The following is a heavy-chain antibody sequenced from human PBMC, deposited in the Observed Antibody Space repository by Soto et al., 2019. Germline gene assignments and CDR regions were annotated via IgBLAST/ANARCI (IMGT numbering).Heavy chain of an antibody. CDR1: GFTFSSYS. CDR3: ARDVRGVVTTPDDGMDV. Sequence: PGGSLRLSCAASGFTFSSYSMNWVRQAPGKGLEWVSYISSSSSTIYYADSVKGRFTISRDNAKNSLYLQMNSLRDEDTAVYYCARDVRGVVTTPDDGMDVWGQGTTVTVYS. J-gene: IGHJ6*02. D-gene: IGHD3-3*01. V-gene: IGHV3-48*02. CDR2: ISSSSSTI.